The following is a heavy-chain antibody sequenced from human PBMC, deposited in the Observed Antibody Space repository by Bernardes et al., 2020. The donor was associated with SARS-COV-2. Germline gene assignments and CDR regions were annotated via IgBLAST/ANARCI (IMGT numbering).Heavy chain of an antibody. CDR2: SSSSGSKI. V-gene: IGHV3-48*03. J-gene: IGHJ6*02. CDR1: GFTFITYE. Sequence: GGSLRLSCEASGFTFITYEMNWVRQAPGKGLEWISYSSSSGSKINYADSVKGRFTISRDNAKNLVYLEMNSLRAEDTAVYYCARDPTRAFGMDVWGQGTAVTVS. CDR3: ARDPTRAFGMDV.